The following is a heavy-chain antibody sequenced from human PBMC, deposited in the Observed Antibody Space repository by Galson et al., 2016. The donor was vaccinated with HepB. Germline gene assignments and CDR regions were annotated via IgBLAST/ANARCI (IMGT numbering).Heavy chain of an antibody. V-gene: IGHV4-39*01. J-gene: IGHJ4*01. D-gene: IGHD2-2*01. CDR1: GGSISSPSHF. CDR3: ARMAGTLGHCTTTTCYGATVSFDS. CDR2: IYFIGTT. Sequence: SETLSLTCSVSGGSISSPSHFWGWIRQPPGKGLEWIANIYFIGTTYYNPSLKSRVTISVDTSKKQFSLKLNSVTAADTAVYYCARMAGTLGHCTTTTCYGATVSFDSWGHGTLVTVSS.